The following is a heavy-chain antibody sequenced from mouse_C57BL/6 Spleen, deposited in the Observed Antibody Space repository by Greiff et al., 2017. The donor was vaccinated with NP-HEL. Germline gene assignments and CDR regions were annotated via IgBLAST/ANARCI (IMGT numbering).Heavy chain of an antibody. Sequence: EVQLVESGGGLVKPGGSLKLSCAASGFTFSDHGMHWVRQAPEKGLEWVAYISSGSSTIYYADTVKGRFTISRDNAKNTLFLQMTSLRSEDTAMYYCAREGPWFAYWGQGTLVTVSA. CDR3: AREGPWFAY. V-gene: IGHV5-17*01. CDR1: GFTFSDHG. CDR2: ISSGSSTI. J-gene: IGHJ3*01.